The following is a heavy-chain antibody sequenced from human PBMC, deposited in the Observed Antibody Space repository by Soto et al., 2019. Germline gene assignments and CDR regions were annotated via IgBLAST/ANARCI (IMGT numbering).Heavy chain of an antibody. D-gene: IGHD3-16*01. CDR3: ASLTAPRYFNY. CDR2: TYYSGST. CDR1: GGSISSSSYY. Sequence: PSETLSLTCTVSGGSISSSSYYWGWIRQPPGKGLEWIGSTYYSGSTYYNPSLESRVTISLDTSKNQFSLKLSSVTAADTVVYYCASLTAPRYFNYWGQGTLVTVSS. V-gene: IGHV4-39*01. J-gene: IGHJ4*02.